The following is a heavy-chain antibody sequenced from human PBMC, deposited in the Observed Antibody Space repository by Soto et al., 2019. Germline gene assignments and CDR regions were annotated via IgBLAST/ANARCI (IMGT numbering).Heavy chain of an antibody. D-gene: IGHD6-13*01. CDR3: ARSSTYSSSWYGLAAEDYHYGMDV. V-gene: IGHV2-70*01. CDR1: GFSLSTSGMC. J-gene: IGHJ6*02. CDR2: IDWDDDK. Sequence: SGPTLVNPTQTLTLTCTFSGFSLSTSGMCVSWIRQPPGKALEWLALIDWDDDKYYSTSLKTRLTISKDTSKNQVVLTMTNMDPVDTATYYCARSSTYSSSWYGLAAEDYHYGMDVWGHGTTVTVSS.